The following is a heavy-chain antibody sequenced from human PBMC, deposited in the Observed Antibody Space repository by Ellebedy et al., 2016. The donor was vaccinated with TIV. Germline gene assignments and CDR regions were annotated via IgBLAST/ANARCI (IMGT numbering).Heavy chain of an antibody. D-gene: IGHD3-10*01. Sequence: SETLSLTCAVYGGSFSGYYWSWIRQPPGKGLEWIGYIYYSGSTYYNPSLKSRVTVSVDTSKNQFSLRLTSVTAADTAVYYCARVGSYGSDIYGLDVWGQGTTVTVSS. CDR2: IYYSGST. J-gene: IGHJ6*02. CDR3: ARVGSYGSDIYGLDV. V-gene: IGHV4-30-4*01. CDR1: GGSFSGYY.